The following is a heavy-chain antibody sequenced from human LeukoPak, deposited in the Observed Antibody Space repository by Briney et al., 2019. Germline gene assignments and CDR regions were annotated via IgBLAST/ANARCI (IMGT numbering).Heavy chain of an antibody. CDR3: ARDLGITMDFDI. J-gene: IGHJ3*02. V-gene: IGHV3-53*01. CDR2: IYSGGST. Sequence: GGSLRLSCAASGFAVSNNYMSWVRQAPGKGLEWVSIIYSGGSTYYADSVKGRFTISRDNAKNSLYLQMNSLRAEDTAVYYCARDLGITMDFDIWGQGTMVTVSS. D-gene: IGHD3-10*01. CDR1: GFAVSNNY.